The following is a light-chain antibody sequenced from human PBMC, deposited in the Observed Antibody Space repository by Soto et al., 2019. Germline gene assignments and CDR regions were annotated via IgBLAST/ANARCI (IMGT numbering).Light chain of an antibody. J-gene: IGKJ1*01. CDR1: QSVSRR. CDR2: DAS. Sequence: DIQMTQSPSTLSASVGDRVTMTCRASQSVSRRLAWYQQRPGKAPNLLIYDASILKSGVPSRFSGSGSGTEFTLTISSLQPDDFATYYCQQYNSHSPWMVGQGTKVDIK. V-gene: IGKV1-5*01. CDR3: QQYNSHSPWM.